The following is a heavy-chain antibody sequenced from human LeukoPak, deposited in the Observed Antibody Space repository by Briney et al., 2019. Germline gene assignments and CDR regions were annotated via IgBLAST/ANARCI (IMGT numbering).Heavy chain of an antibody. Sequence: PSETLSLTCNVSGGSISSSSYYWGWIRQPPGKGLEWIGSIYYSGSTYYNPSLKSRVTISVDTSKNQFSLKLSSVTAADTAVYYCARRRGVRGVKYYYYGMDVWGQGTTVTVSS. CDR2: IYYSGST. CDR3: ARRRGVRGVKYYYYGMDV. CDR1: GGSISSSSYY. D-gene: IGHD3-10*01. J-gene: IGHJ6*02. V-gene: IGHV4-39*01.